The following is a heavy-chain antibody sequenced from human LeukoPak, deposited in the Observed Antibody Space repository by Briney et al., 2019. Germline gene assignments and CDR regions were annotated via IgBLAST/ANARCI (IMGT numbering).Heavy chain of an antibody. CDR3: AKDGGGYYPYYYYYMDV. D-gene: IGHD3-22*01. CDR1: GFTFSTFT. CDR2: ISSSSSYI. V-gene: IGHV3-21*01. Sequence: PGGSLRLSCVVTGFTFSTFTMNWVRQAPGKGLEWVSCISSSSSYIYYADSVKGRFTISRDNAKNSLYLQMNSLRAEDTAVYYCAKDGGGYYPYYYYYMDVWGKGTTVTISS. J-gene: IGHJ6*03.